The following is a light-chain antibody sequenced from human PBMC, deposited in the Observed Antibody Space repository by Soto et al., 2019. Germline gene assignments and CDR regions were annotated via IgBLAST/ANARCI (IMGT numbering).Light chain of an antibody. Sequence: DIQMTQSPSSVSASVGDRVTITCRASRGISNWLAWYQQKPGKAPKLLIYGASILQSGVPSRFSGSGSGTEFILTINNLQPEDFASYFCLQVYSFPRTFGLGTKVDIK. CDR3: LQVYSFPRT. CDR1: RGISNW. V-gene: IGKV1-12*01. CDR2: GAS. J-gene: IGKJ1*01.